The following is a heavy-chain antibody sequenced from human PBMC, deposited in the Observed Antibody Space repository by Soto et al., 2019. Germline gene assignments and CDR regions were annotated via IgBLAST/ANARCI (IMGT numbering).Heavy chain of an antibody. CDR3: AKGDYSNYVFY. Sequence: QVQLVESGGGVVQPGRSLRLSCAASGFTFSSYGMHWVRQAPGKGLEWVAVISYDGSNKYYADSVKGRFTISRDNSKNTLYLQMNSLRAEDTAVYYCAKGDYSNYVFYWGQGTLVTVSS. J-gene: IGHJ4*02. CDR1: GFTFSSYG. V-gene: IGHV3-30*18. CDR2: ISYDGSNK. D-gene: IGHD4-4*01.